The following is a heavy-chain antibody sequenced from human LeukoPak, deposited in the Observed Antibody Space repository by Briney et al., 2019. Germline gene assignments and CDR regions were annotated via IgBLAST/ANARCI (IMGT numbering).Heavy chain of an antibody. CDR3: ARDGIVGATGAGGYYYYMDV. Sequence: GASVKVSCKASGYTFTGYYMHGVRQAPGQGLEWMGWINPNSGGTNYAQKFQGRVTMTRDTSISTAYMELSRLRSDDTAVYYCARDGIVGATGAGGYYYYMDVWGKGTTVTVSS. V-gene: IGHV1-2*02. CDR1: GYTFTGYY. CDR2: INPNSGGT. D-gene: IGHD1-26*01. J-gene: IGHJ6*03.